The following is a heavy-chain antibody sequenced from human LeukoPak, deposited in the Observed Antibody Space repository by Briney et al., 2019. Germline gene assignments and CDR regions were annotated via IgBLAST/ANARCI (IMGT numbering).Heavy chain of an antibody. J-gene: IGHJ4*02. Sequence: SETLSLTCAVSGGYVNRGTFFWTWIRKPPGKGLEWIGYISNSGSTNYHPSLKSRVTISSDTSKTQFTLRLTSVTAADTAVYYCARSPSGYRFDSWGQGTLVTVSS. CDR1: GGYVNRGTFF. D-gene: IGHD3-22*01. CDR2: ISNSGST. V-gene: IGHV4-61*01. CDR3: ARSPSGYRFDS.